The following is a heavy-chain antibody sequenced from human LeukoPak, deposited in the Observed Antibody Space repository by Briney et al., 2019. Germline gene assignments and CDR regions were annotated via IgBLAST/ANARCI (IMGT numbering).Heavy chain of an antibody. Sequence: GGSLRLSCTASGFTFGDCAMSWVRQAPGKGLEWVGFIRSKAYGGTTEYAASVKGRFTISRDDSKSIAYLQMNSLKTEDTAVYYCSLRVGATAPFDYWGQGTLVTVSS. CDR3: SLRVGATAPFDY. V-gene: IGHV3-49*04. CDR1: GFTFGDCA. J-gene: IGHJ4*02. D-gene: IGHD1-26*01. CDR2: IRSKAYGGTT.